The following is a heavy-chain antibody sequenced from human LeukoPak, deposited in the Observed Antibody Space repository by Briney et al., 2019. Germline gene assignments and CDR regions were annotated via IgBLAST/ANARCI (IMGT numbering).Heavy chain of an antibody. CDR2: INPNSGGT. V-gene: IGHV1-2*02. CDR1: GYTFTGYY. D-gene: IGHD3-10*01. CDR3: ARDSYGSGTSPFDY. Sequence: GASVKVSCKASGYTFTGYYMHWVRQAPGQGLEWMGWINPNSGGTNYAQKFQGRVTMTRDTSISTAYMELSRLRSDDTAVYYCARDSYGSGTSPFDYWGQGALVTVSS. J-gene: IGHJ4*02.